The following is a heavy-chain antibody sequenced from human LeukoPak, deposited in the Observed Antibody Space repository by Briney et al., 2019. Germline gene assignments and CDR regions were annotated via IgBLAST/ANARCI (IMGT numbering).Heavy chain of an antibody. Sequence: PSETLSLTCTVSGDSISNGDYYWAWIRQPAGKGLEWLGRIFRDGNTNYNPSLKSRVSISIDKSRDQFSLRLSSVTAADTAVYYCARDYSSSWMPHFDYWGQGILVTVSS. CDR3: ARDYSSSWMPHFDY. J-gene: IGHJ4*02. CDR1: GDSISNGDYY. CDR2: IFRDGNT. D-gene: IGHD6-13*01. V-gene: IGHV4-61*02.